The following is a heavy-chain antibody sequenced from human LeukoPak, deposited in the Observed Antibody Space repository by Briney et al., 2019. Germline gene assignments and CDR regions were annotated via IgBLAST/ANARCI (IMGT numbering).Heavy chain of an antibody. V-gene: IGHV4-61*01. Sequence: SETLSLTCTVSGGSTSSSRYYWRWIRQPPGKGLEWIGYIYYSGSTNYNPSLKSRVTISVDTSKNQFSLKLSSVTAADTAVYYCARRWLQLGDYFDYWGQGTLVTVSS. D-gene: IGHD5-24*01. CDR1: GGSTSSSRYY. J-gene: IGHJ4*02. CDR3: ARRWLQLGDYFDY. CDR2: IYYSGST.